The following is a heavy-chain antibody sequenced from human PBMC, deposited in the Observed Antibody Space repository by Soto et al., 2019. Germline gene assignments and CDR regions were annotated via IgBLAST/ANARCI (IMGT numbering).Heavy chain of an antibody. V-gene: IGHV1-8*01. J-gene: IGHJ4*02. CDR2: MNPNSGNT. Sequence: QVQLVQSGAEVKKPGASVKVSCKASGYTFTSYDINWVRQAPGQGLEWMGWMNPNSGNTDYAQKFQGRVTMTRNTSMHTAYMELSSLISEDTAVYYCARGVSSDYWGQGTLVTVSS. D-gene: IGHD6-13*01. CDR1: GYTFTSYD. CDR3: ARGVSSDY.